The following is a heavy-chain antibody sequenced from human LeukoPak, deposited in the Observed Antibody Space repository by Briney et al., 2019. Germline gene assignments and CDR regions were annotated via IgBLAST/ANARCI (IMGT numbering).Heavy chain of an antibody. CDR3: ARTPTRGWYMSLPGY. Sequence: ASVKVSCKASGYTFTGYYMHWVRQAPRQGLEWMGWINPNSGGTNYAQKFQGRVTMTRDTSISTAYMELSRLRSDDTAVYYCARTPTRGWYMSLPGYWGQGTLVTVSS. CDR2: INPNSGGT. V-gene: IGHV1-2*02. CDR1: GYTFTGYY. J-gene: IGHJ4*02. D-gene: IGHD6-19*01.